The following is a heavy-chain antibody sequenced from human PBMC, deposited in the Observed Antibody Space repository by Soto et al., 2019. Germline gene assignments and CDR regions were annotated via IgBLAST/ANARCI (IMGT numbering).Heavy chain of an antibody. CDR2: ISAYNGNT. D-gene: IGHD6-19*01. Sequence: QDPLVQYGVEVKKPGASVKVSCKASGYSFPNYGITLVRQAPGQGMERMGWISAYNGNTNYAQKFQGRVTMTTDASTSTGYLELRSLRSDDTDVYYCARDRGVAPPVAGNTHYYYYMDVWGKGTTVTVSS. CDR3: ARDRGVAPPVAGNTHYYYYMDV. J-gene: IGHJ6*03. V-gene: IGHV1-18*01. CDR1: GYSFPNYG.